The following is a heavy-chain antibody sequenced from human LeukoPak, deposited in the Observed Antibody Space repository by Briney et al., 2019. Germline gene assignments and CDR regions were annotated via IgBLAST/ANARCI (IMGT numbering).Heavy chain of an antibody. CDR3: ARDAYVYTWNDAPGMDV. J-gene: IGHJ6*02. CDR1: GFTVSSNY. Sequence: GGSLRLSCAASGFTVSSNYMSWVRQAPGKGLEWVSVIYSGGSTYYADSVKGRFTISRDNSKNTLYLQMNSLRAEDTAVYYCARDAYVYTWNDAPGMDVWGQGTTVTVSS. V-gene: IGHV3-53*01. D-gene: IGHD1-1*01. CDR2: IYSGGST.